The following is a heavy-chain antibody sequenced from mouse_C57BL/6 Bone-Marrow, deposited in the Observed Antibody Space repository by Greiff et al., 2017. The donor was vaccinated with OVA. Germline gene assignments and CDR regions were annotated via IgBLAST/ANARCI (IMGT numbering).Heavy chain of an antibody. CDR2: ISDGGSYT. J-gene: IGHJ4*01. CDR3: ARDDYDRNYYAMDY. D-gene: IGHD2-4*01. CDR1: GFTFSSYA. V-gene: IGHV5-4*01. Sequence: EVHLVESGGGLVKPGGSLKLSCAASGFTFSSYAMSWVRQTPEKRLEWVATISDGGSYTYYPDNVKGRFTISRDNAKNNLYLQMSHLKSEDTAMYYCARDDYDRNYYAMDYWGQGTSVTVSS.